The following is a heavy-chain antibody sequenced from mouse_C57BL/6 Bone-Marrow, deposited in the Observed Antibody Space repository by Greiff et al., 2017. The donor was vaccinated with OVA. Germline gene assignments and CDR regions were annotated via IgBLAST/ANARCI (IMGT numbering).Heavy chain of an antibody. CDR2: IYPRSGNT. J-gene: IGHJ4*01. CDR1: GYTFTSYG. D-gene: IGHD2-5*01. Sequence: VQLQESGAELARPGASVKLSCKASGYTFTSYGISWVKQRTGQGLEWIGEIYPRSGNTYYNEKFKGKATLTADKSSSTAYMELRSLTSEDSAVYVCARCYSNLYYYAMGCGGRGTAVTVSA. CDR3: ARCYSNLYYYAMGC. V-gene: IGHV1-81*01.